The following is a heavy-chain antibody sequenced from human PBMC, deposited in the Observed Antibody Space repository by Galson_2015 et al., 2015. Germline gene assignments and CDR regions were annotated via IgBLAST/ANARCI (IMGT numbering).Heavy chain of an antibody. Sequence: SLRLSCAASGFTFTSYAMSWFRQAPGKGLEWVSSVSGNGESTYYGGSVKGRFTISRDNSKNTLYLQMNSLRVEDTAVYYCAKAVATYWYFDLWGRGTLVTVSS. CDR3: AKAVATYWYFDL. V-gene: IGHV3-23*01. J-gene: IGHJ2*01. CDR2: VSGNGEST. CDR1: GFTFTSYA. D-gene: IGHD6-19*01.